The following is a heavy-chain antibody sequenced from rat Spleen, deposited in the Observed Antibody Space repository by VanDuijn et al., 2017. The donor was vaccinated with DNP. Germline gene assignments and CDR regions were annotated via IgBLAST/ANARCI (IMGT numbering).Heavy chain of an antibody. CDR2: ITYDGSST. Sequence: EVQLVESGGGLVQPGRSLKLSCAASGFTFTDYNMAWVRQAPKKGLEWVATITYDGSSTDYRDSVKGRFTISRDNAKSTLYRQMDSLRSEDTATYYCARHGKQLYVRRYFDYWGQGVMVTVSS. CDR3: ARHGKQLYVRRYFDY. D-gene: IGHD1-2*01. V-gene: IGHV5-7*01. CDR1: GFTFTDYN. J-gene: IGHJ2*01.